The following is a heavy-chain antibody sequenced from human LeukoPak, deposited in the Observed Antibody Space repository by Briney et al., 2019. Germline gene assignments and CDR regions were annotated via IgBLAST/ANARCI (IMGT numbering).Heavy chain of an antibody. D-gene: IGHD1-26*01. J-gene: IGHJ4*02. CDR3: ARDGGGSYYPSFDC. CDR1: GYTFTSYG. CDR2: ISAYNGNT. Sequence: ALVKVSCTASGYTFTSYGISWVRQAPGQGLEWMGWISAYNGNTNYAQKLQGRVTMTTDTSTSTAYMELRSLRSDDTAVYYCARDGGGSYYPSFDCWGQGTLVTVSS. V-gene: IGHV1-18*01.